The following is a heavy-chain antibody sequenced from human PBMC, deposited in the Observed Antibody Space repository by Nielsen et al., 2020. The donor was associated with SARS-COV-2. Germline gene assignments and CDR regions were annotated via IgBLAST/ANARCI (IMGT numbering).Heavy chain of an antibody. D-gene: IGHD2-2*01. CDR3: TSGLSDF. CDR1: GFTFSGSA. J-gene: IGHJ4*02. Sequence: GGSLRLSCAVSGFTFSGSALTWVRQAPGKGLEWVGRIRSEANDYATAYAASVKGRFTISRDDSRNTTYLQLYRLKTEDTALYFCTSGLSDFWGQGTLVTVSS. V-gene: IGHV3-73*01. CDR2: IRSEANDYAT.